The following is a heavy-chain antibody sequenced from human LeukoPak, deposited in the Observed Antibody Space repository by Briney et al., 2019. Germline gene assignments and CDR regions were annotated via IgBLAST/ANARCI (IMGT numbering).Heavy chain of an antibody. J-gene: IGHJ4*02. Sequence: GGSLRLSCAASGFTFDDYAMHWVRQAPGKGLEWVSGISWNSGSIGYADSVKGRFTISRDNAKNSLYLQMNSLRAEDTAIYYCAKSRGSTLFDSWGQGTLVTVSS. V-gene: IGHV3-9*01. CDR3: AKSRGSTLFDS. CDR1: GFTFDDYA. CDR2: ISWNSGSI. D-gene: IGHD1-26*01.